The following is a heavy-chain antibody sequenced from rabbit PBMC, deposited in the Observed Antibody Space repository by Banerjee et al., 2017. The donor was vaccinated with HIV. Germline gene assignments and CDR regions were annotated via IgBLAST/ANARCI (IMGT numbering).Heavy chain of an antibody. V-gene: IGHV1S40*01. D-gene: IGHD1-1*01. CDR1: GFSFSSGYY. Sequence: QSLEESGGDLVKPEGSLTLTCTASGFSFSSGYYMCWVRQAPGKGLEWIACIYPDSSGSTYYASWANGRFTISKASSTTVTLQMTSLTAADTATYFCAKSRDSGGYVGYGFNLWGPGTLVTVS. CDR3: AKSRDSGGYVGYGFNL. CDR2: IYPDSSGST. J-gene: IGHJ4*01.